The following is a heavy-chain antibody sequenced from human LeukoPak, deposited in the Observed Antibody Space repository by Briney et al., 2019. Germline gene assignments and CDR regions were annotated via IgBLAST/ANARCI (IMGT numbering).Heavy chain of an antibody. Sequence: SETLSLTCTVSGGSISSYYWSWIRQPAGKGLEWIGRIYTSGSTNYNPSLKSRVTMSVDTSKNQFSLKLSSVTAADTAVYYCARTPEKGYYYYMDAWGKGTTVTVSS. CDR2: IYTSGST. CDR1: GGSISSYY. CDR3: ARTPEKGYYYYMDA. J-gene: IGHJ6*03. V-gene: IGHV4-4*07.